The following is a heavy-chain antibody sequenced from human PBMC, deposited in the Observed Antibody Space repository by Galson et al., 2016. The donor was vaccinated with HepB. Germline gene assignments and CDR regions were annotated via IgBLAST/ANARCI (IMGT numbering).Heavy chain of an antibody. CDR3: AHRRSGYCNTVNCLYFDY. Sequence: PALVKPTQTLTLTCTFSGFSLSTTGEAVGWTRQPPGKALEWLALIHWNDDKRYSPSLKRRLTITKDTSKNQVVLTVTNMDPVDTATYFCAHRRSGYCNTVNCLYFDYWGQGTLATVSS. D-gene: IGHD2-15*01. V-gene: IGHV2-5*01. J-gene: IGHJ4*02. CDR1: GFSLSTTGEA. CDR2: IHWNDDK.